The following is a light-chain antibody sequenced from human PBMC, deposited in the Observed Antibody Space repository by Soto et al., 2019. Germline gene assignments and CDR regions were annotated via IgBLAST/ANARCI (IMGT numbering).Light chain of an antibody. V-gene: IGKV1-12*01. J-gene: IGKJ3*01. Sequence: DIQMTQSPSSVSASVGDTVTITCRASQDILSWLAWYQQKPGEAPRLLIYASSNLQSGVPSRFSGSRSGTDFTLTISSLQPEDFATYYCQQANTFPITFGPGTRLYIK. CDR2: ASS. CDR3: QQANTFPIT. CDR1: QDILSW.